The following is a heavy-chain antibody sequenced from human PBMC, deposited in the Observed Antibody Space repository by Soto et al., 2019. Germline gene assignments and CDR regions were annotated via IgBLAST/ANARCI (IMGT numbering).Heavy chain of an antibody. CDR1: GFTFTSYG. V-gene: IGHV3-30*18. Sequence: QVQLVESGGGVVQPGRSLRLSCAASGFTFTSYGMHWVRQAAGKGLEWVAIISYDGSDKYYADSVKGRFTISRDNSKKTLYLEMNSLRAEDTAVYYCAKIRDFWSSYYTTYAFDIWGQGTMVTVSS. CDR2: ISYDGSDK. J-gene: IGHJ3*02. CDR3: AKIRDFWSSYYTTYAFDI. D-gene: IGHD3-3*01.